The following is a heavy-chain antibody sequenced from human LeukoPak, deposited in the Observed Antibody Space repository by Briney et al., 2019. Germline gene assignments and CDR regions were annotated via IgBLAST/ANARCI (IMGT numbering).Heavy chain of an antibody. V-gene: IGHV3-21*01. CDR3: AREYSLNFFDY. J-gene: IGHJ4*02. CDR1: GFTFSSYS. Sequence: GGSLRLSCAASGFTFSSYSMNWVRQAPGKGLEWVSSISSSSYIYYADSVKGRFTISRDNAKNSLYLQMNSLRAEDAAVYYCAREYSLNFFDYWGQGTLVTVSS. CDR2: ISSSSYI. D-gene: IGHD4-4*01.